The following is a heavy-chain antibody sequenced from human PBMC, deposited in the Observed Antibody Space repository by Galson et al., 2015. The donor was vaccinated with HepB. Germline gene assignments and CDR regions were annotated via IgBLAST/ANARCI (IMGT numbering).Heavy chain of an antibody. V-gene: IGHV1-18*01. Sequence: SVKVSCKASGYTLTSYGLSWVRQAPGQGLEWMGWISAYNGDTDYAQNLQGRVTVTTDTSTSTVYMELRSLRSDDTAVYYCATHHAGNQYYGLDVWGQGTTVTVSS. CDR3: ATHHAGNQYYGLDV. CDR2: ISAYNGDT. CDR1: GYTLTSYG. D-gene: IGHD1-14*01. J-gene: IGHJ6*02.